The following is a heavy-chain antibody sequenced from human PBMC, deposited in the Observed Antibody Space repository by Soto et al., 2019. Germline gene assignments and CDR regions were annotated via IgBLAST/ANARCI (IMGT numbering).Heavy chain of an antibody. Sequence: VQLLESGGGLLQPGGSLRLSCAASGFTFSSYAMSWARQAPGKGLEWVSAIISSGDSTYYTDSVKGRFTISRDNSKNTLYLQMNSLRAEDTAVYYCAKRYYYDNSGLWDYWGQGTLVTVSS. J-gene: IGHJ4*02. CDR3: AKRYYYDNSGLWDY. CDR1: GFTFSSYA. CDR2: IISSGDST. D-gene: IGHD3-22*01. V-gene: IGHV3-23*01.